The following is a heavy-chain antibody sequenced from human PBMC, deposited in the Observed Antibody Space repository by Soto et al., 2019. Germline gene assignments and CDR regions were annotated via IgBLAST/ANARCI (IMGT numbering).Heavy chain of an antibody. CDR2: IYHSGST. J-gene: IGHJ6*02. D-gene: IGHD3-3*01. CDR3: ARMNYDLWSGYSVWYYGMDV. Sequence: PSETLSLTCAVSGGSISSSNWWSRVRQPPGKGLEWIGEIYHSGSTNYNPSLKSRVTISVDKSKNQFSLKLSSVTAADTAVYYCARMNYDLWSGYSVWYYGMDVWGQGXTVTVFS. CDR1: GGSISSSNW. V-gene: IGHV4-4*02.